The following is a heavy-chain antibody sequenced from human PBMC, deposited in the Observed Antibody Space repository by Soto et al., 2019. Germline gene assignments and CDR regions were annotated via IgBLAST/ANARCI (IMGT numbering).Heavy chain of an antibody. Sequence: PSETLSLTCSVSGDSISSGVNFWSWIRQHPGKGLEVIGHIYNTGRAYFNPSLKSRAVISVDTPKRHFSLSLRSLTAADTAVYYCARGVDILTGRYFDXWGPRTLVTASX. V-gene: IGHV4-31*03. D-gene: IGHD3-9*01. J-gene: IGHJ4*02. CDR1: GDSISSGVNF. CDR2: IYNTGRA. CDR3: ARGVDILTGRYFDX.